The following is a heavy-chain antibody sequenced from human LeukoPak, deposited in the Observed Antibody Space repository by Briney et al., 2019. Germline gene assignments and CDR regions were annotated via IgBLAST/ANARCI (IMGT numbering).Heavy chain of an antibody. Sequence: GGSLRLSCAASGFTFSSYVMNWVRQAPGSGLEWVSGIIGSTGRTYYAESVTGRFPISRDNSKRTLSLPMTRLSAEATAVYYCATDPPRLAQVPAALDYWGQGPLVTVSS. CDR3: ATDPPRLAQVPAALDY. CDR1: GFTFSSYV. D-gene: IGHD2-2*01. CDR2: IIGSTGRT. V-gene: IGHV3-23*01. J-gene: IGHJ4*02.